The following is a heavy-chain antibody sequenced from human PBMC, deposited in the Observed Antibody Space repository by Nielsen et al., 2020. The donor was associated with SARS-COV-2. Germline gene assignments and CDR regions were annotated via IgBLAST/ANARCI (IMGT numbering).Heavy chain of an antibody. V-gene: IGHV3-30*18. CDR1: GFTFSSYG. D-gene: IGHD1-14*01. CDR2: ISYDGSNK. Sequence: GESLKISCAASGFTFSSYGMHWVRQAPGKGLEWVAVISYDGSNKYYADSVKGRFTITRDISKNTLYLQVNSLRAEDTAVYYCAKTTGGVDYWGQGTLVTVSS. J-gene: IGHJ4*02. CDR3: AKTTGGVDY.